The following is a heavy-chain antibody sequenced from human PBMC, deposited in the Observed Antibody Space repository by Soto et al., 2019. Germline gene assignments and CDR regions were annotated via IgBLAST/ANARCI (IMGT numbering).Heavy chain of an antibody. CDR2: INGRDGAI. CDR3: ARDNLWAFDY. Sequence: VGSLRLSCAASGFSFSVYSMNWVRQAPGKGLEWVSYINGRDGAINYVDSVKGRFTISIDIAKNSLYLQMNSLRDEDTAVYFCARDNLWAFDYWGQGKMVTVS. V-gene: IGHV3-48*02. J-gene: IGHJ4*03. D-gene: IGHD3-10*01. CDR1: GFSFSVYS.